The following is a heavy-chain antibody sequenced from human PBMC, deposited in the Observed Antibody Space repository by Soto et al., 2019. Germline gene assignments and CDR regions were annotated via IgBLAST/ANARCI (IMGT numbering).Heavy chain of an antibody. V-gene: IGHV1-18*01. CDR1: GYTFSNYG. Sequence: ASVKVSCKASGYTFSNYGINWVRQAPGQGPEWMGWISGCNGNTNYAQTLQGRVTMTTDTSTSTAYMELRSLRSDDTAIYYCARGGSSWSAEYYQHWGQGTPVTVSS. J-gene: IGHJ1*01. CDR3: ARGGSSWSAEYYQH. CDR2: ISGCNGNT. D-gene: IGHD6-13*01.